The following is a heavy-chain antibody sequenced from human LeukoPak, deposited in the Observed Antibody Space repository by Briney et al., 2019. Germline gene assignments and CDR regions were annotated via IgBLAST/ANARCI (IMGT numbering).Heavy chain of an antibody. J-gene: IGHJ3*02. V-gene: IGHV4-30-2*01. CDR2: IYHSGST. D-gene: IGHD4-17*01. CDR1: GGSISSGGYY. CDR3: ARAPGEAHDYGDYWCAFDI. Sequence: PSETLSLTCTVSGGSISSGGYYWSWVRQPPGKGLEWIGYIYHSGSTYYNPSLKSRVTISVDRSKNQFSLKLSSVTAADTAVYYCARAPGEAHDYGDYWCAFDIWGQGTMVTVSS.